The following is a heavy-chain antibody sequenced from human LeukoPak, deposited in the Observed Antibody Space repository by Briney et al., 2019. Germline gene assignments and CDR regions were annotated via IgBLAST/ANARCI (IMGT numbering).Heavy chain of an antibody. J-gene: IGHJ6*03. V-gene: IGHV3-30*02. CDR3: AKGGSSGYSVYYYMDV. CDR2: IRYDGSNK. CDR1: GSTFSSYG. D-gene: IGHD3-22*01. Sequence: GGSLRLSCAASGSTFSSYGMHWVRQAPGKGLEWVAFIRYDGSNKYYADSVKGRFTISRDNSKNTLYLQMNSLRAEDTAVYYCAKGGSSGYSVYYYMDVWGKGTTVTVSS.